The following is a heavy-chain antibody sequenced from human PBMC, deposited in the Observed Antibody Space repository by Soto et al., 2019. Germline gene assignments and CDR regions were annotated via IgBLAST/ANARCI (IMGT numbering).Heavy chain of an antibody. CDR3: VRSGYCSSTSCPTGYSFDY. D-gene: IGHD2-2*01. CDR2: ISSSGSTI. Sequence: PGGSLRLSCAASGFTFNYYSMNWVRQAPGKGLEWVSYISSSGSTIYYAGSVKGRFTISRDNAKNSLYLQMNSLRAEDTAVYYCVRSGYCSSTSCPTGYSFDYWGQGTLVTVS. CDR1: GFTFNYYS. J-gene: IGHJ4*02. V-gene: IGHV3-48*01.